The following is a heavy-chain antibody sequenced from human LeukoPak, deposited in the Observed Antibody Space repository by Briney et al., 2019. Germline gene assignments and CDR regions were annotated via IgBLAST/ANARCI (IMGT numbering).Heavy chain of an antibody. Sequence: PSETLSLTCAVYGGSFSGYYWSWIRQPPGKGLEWIGEINHSGSTNYNPSLKSRVTKSVDTSKNQFSLKLSSVTAADTAVYYCETTGYCSGGSCYSGNYFDYWGQGTLVTVSS. CDR3: ETTGYCSGGSCYSGNYFDY. D-gene: IGHD2-15*01. V-gene: IGHV4-34*01. CDR2: INHSGST. CDR1: GGSFSGYY. J-gene: IGHJ4*02.